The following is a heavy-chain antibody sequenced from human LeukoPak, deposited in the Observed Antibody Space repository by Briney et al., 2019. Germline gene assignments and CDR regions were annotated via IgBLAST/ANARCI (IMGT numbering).Heavy chain of an antibody. CDR2: IYHSGST. CDR1: GYSISSGYY. J-gene: IGHJ4*02. V-gene: IGHV4-38-2*01. D-gene: IGHD4-17*01. CDR3: VRQVTVTTFDY. Sequence: PSETLSLTCAVSGYSISSGYYCGWSRQPPGQGLEWVGSIYHSGSTYYNPSLKSRFTISIDTSKNQFSLKLSSVTAAGPAVYYCVRQVTVTTFDYWGQGTLVTVSS.